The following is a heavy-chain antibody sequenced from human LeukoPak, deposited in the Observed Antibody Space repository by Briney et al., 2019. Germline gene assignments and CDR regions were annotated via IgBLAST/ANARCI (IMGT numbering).Heavy chain of an antibody. CDR2: IIPIFGTA. V-gene: IGHV1-69*13. Sequence: SVKVSCEASGGTFISYAISWVRQAPGQGLEWMGGIIPIFGTANYAQKFQGRVTITADESTSTAYMELSSLRSEDTAVYYCARDRAREGWYYDSSGYENYYYYGMDVWGQGTTVTVSS. J-gene: IGHJ6*02. D-gene: IGHD3-22*01. CDR3: ARDRAREGWYYDSSGYENYYYYGMDV. CDR1: GGTFISYA.